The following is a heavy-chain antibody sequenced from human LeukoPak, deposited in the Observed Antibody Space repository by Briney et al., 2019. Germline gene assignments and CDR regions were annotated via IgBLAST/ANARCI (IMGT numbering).Heavy chain of an antibody. CDR3: AREDLGYCSSTSCYTIDY. D-gene: IGHD2-2*02. CDR2: IYYSGST. J-gene: IGHJ4*02. Sequence: SETLSLTCTVSGGSISSSSYYWGWIRQPPGKGLEWIGSIYYSGSTYYNPSLKSRVTISVDTSKNQFSLKLSSVTAADTAVYYCAREDLGYCSSTSCYTIDYWGQGTPVTVSS. V-gene: IGHV4-39*07. CDR1: GGSISSSSYY.